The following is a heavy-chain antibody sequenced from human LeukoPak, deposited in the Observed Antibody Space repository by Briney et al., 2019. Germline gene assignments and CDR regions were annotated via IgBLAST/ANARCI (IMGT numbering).Heavy chain of an antibody. CDR1: GFTFSSYW. V-gene: IGHV3-7*01. D-gene: IGHD3-10*01. CDR3: ARTPAYDRLLLWFGELFFDY. J-gene: IGHJ4*02. CDR2: IKQDGSEK. Sequence: GGSLRLSCAASGFTFSSYWMSWVRQAPGKGLEWVANIKQDGSEKYYVDSVKGRFTISRDNAKNSLYLQMNSLRAEDTAVYYCARTPAYDRLLLWFGELFFDYRGQGTLVTVSS.